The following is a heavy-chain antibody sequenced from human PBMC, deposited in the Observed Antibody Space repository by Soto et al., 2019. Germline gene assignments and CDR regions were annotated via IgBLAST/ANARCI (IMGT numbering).Heavy chain of an antibody. CDR3: ARRWGSAADY. CDR1: GGSISSSSYY. D-gene: IGHD2-15*01. V-gene: IGHV4-61*05. CDR2: IYYSGST. J-gene: IGHJ4*02. Sequence: SETLSLTCTVSGGSISSSSYYWGWIRQPPGKGLEWIGYIYYSGSTNYNPSLKSRVTISVDTSKNQFSLKLSSVTAADTAVYYCARRWGSAADYWGQGTLVTVSS.